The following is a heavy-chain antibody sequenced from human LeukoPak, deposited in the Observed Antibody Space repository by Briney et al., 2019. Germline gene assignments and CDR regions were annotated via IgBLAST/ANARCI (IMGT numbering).Heavy chain of an antibody. J-gene: IGHJ4*02. D-gene: IGHD6-19*01. CDR1: GGSISSYY. CDR3: ARGGRAVAGMNY. V-gene: IGHV4-4*07. Sequence: SETLSLTCTVSGGSISSYYWSWIRQPAGKGLEYIGRIYKSGSTNYNPSLKSRVTMSVDTSKNQFSLKLSSVTAADTAVYYCARGGRAVAGMNYWGQGTLVTVSS. CDR2: IYKSGST.